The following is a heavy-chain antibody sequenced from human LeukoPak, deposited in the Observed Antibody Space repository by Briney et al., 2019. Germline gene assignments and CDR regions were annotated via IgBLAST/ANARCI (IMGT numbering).Heavy chain of an antibody. CDR1: GGTFSSYA. Sequence: GASVKVSCKASGGTFSSYAISWVRQAPGQGLEWVGGIIPIFGTANYAQKFQGRVTITADESTSTAYMELSSLRSEDTAVYYCARSALLMVYATPNYFDYWGHGTLVTVSS. D-gene: IGHD2-8*01. CDR2: IIPIFGTA. J-gene: IGHJ4*01. V-gene: IGHV1-69*13. CDR3: ARSALLMVYATPNYFDY.